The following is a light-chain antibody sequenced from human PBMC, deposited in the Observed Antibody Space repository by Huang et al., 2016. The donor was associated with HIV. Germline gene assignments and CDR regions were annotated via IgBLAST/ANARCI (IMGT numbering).Light chain of an antibody. J-gene: IGKJ2*01. CDR1: QGLLYREKIY. Sequence: DIVMTQTPLSLSVTPGQPASISCKSSQGLLYREKIYLYWYLQKPGQSPQLLIYEVSNRVSGVPDRFSGSGSPTDFTLKISRVETEDVGVYYCMQGKQLPYTFGQGTRLEIK. V-gene: IGKV2-29*02. CDR2: EVS. CDR3: MQGKQLPYT.